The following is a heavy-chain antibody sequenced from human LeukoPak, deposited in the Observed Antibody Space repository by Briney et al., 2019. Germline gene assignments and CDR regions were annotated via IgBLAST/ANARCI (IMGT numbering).Heavy chain of an antibody. CDR3: TKGSMKSSGYDS. CDR2: IGSSGGTI. V-gene: IGHV3-48*03. J-gene: IGHJ4*02. D-gene: IGHD6-19*01. CDR1: GFTFSTYE. Sequence: GGSLKLSCVGSGFTFSTYEMTWVRQAPGKGLEWVSYIGSSGGTIYYADSVKGRFTISRDNAKNSLYLQMNSLRADDTAVFYCTKGSMKSSGYDSWGQGTLVTVSS.